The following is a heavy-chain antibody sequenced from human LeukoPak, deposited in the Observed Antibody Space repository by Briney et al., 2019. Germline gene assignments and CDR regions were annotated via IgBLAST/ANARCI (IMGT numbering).Heavy chain of an antibody. J-gene: IGHJ4*02. Sequence: GGYLRLSCAASGFTCSSYSMSWVRQAPGEGLEWVSSIGSSSGYIYYADSAKGRFTISRDNAKNSLYLQMNSLRAEDTAVYYCARDREARMVRGVNPTDYWGQGTLVTVSS. CDR3: ARDREARMVRGVNPTDY. CDR1: GFTCSSYS. V-gene: IGHV3-21*01. D-gene: IGHD3-10*01. CDR2: IGSSSGYI.